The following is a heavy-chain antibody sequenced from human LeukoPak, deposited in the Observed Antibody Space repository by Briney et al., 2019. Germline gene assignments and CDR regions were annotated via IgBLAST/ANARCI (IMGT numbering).Heavy chain of an antibody. J-gene: IGHJ4*02. CDR3: ARGPPIETMVVIPLDY. V-gene: IGHV1-69*05. CDR1: GGTFSSYA. CDR2: IIPIFGTA. D-gene: IGHD2-21*01. Sequence: SVKVSCKASGGTFSSYAISWVRQAPGQGLEWMGGIIPIFGTANYVQKFQGRVTITTDESTSTAYMELSSLRSEDTAVCYCARGPPIETMVVIPLDYWGQGTLVTVSS.